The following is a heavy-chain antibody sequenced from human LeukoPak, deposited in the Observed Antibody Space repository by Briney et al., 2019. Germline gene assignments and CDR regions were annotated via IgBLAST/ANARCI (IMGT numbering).Heavy chain of an antibody. V-gene: IGHV1-69*13. Sequence: GASVKVSCKASGGTFSSYAISWVRQAPGQGLEWMGGINPIFGTANYAQKFQGRVTITADESTSTAYMELSSLRSEDMAVYYCARAPSQGAMASYYFDYWGQGTLVTVSS. CDR2: INPIFGTA. CDR1: GGTFSSYA. J-gene: IGHJ4*02. CDR3: ARAPSQGAMASYYFDY. D-gene: IGHD5-18*01.